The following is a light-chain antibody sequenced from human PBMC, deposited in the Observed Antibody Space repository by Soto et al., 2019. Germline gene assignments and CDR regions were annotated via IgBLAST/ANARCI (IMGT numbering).Light chain of an antibody. V-gene: IGLV7-43*01. CDR1: TGAVTSGNY. J-gene: IGLJ3*02. Sequence: QTVVTQEPSLTVSPGGTVTLTCASSTGAVTSGNYPSWFQQKPGHAPRALIYSTTKKHSWTPVRFAGSLLGGKAALTLSGVQPEDEAEYHCVLAADGVLVFGGGTKLTVL. CDR2: STT. CDR3: VLAADGVLV.